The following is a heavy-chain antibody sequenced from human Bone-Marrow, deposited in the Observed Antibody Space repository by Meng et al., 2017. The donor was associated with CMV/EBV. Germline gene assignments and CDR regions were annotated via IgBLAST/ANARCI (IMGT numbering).Heavy chain of an antibody. Sequence: GGSLRLSCAASGFTFTTYAMRWVRQAPGKGPEWVSAISGSGGSTYYADSVKGRFTISRDNSKNTLYLQMNSLRAEDTAVYYCASDSSSSNSDYWGQGTLVAVSS. J-gene: IGHJ4*02. CDR1: GFTFTTYA. V-gene: IGHV3-23*01. D-gene: IGHD6-6*01. CDR2: ISGSGGST. CDR3: ASDSSSSNSDY.